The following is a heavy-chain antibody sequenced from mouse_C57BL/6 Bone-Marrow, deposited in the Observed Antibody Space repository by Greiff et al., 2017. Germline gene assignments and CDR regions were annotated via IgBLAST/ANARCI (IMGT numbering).Heavy chain of an antibody. J-gene: IGHJ4*01. Sequence: EVQLQQSGPELVKPGASVKIPCKASGYTFTDYNMAWVKQSHGKSLEWIGDINPNNGGTIYNQKFKGKATLTVDKSSSTAYMELRSLTSEDTAVYYCARIRFYYGSLYYAMDYWGQGTSVTVSS. CDR1: GYTFTDYN. CDR3: ARIRFYYGSLYYAMDY. D-gene: IGHD1-1*01. V-gene: IGHV1-18*01. CDR2: INPNNGGT.